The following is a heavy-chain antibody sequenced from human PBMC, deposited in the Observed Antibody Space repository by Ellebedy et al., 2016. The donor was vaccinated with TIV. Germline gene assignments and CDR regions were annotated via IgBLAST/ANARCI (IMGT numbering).Heavy chain of an antibody. Sequence: GESLKISCEASGLTFTAFAMGWVRQTPGKGLEWVSGMHGSGRGISYSESVKGRFIISRDNSKKTLYLQMNSLRAEDTAVYYCAKGRGGSSDSSAPRYYFDYWGLGTLVTVSS. CDR3: AKGRGGSSDSSAPRYYFDY. CDR1: GLTFTAFA. V-gene: IGHV3-23*01. CDR2: MHGSGRGI. D-gene: IGHD3-22*01. J-gene: IGHJ4*02.